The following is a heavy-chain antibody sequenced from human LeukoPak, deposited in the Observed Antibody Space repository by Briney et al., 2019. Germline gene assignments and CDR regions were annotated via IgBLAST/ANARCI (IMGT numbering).Heavy chain of an antibody. V-gene: IGHV3-48*04. D-gene: IGHD6-19*01. CDR1: GFSFSDYN. Sequence: PGGSLRLSCAASGFSFSDYNMNWVRQAPGKGLQWLSYISGSSSTMYYADSVKGRFTISRDNAKNSLYLQMNSLRAEDTAVYYCARDPHLSSGETFDYWGQGTQVTVSS. J-gene: IGHJ4*02. CDR2: ISGSSSTM. CDR3: ARDPHLSSGETFDY.